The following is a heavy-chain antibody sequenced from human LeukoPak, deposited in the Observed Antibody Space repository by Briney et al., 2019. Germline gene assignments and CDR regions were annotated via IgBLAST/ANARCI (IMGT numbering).Heavy chain of an antibody. CDR3: ARDWGATVTTRGYTDY. CDR1: GFTFSSYA. J-gene: IGHJ4*02. D-gene: IGHD4-17*01. CDR2: ISGSGGST. V-gene: IGHV3-23*01. Sequence: PGGSLRLSCAASGFTFSSYAMSWVRQAPGKGLEWVSAISGSGGSTYYADSVKGRFTVSRDNPKNTVYLQMNSLRTEDTTVYYCARDWGATVTTRGYTDYWGREPWSPSP.